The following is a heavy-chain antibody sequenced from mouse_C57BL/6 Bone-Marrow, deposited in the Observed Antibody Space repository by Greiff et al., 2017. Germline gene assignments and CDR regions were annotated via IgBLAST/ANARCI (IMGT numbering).Heavy chain of an antibody. J-gene: IGHJ1*03. CDR1: GYSITSDY. Sequence: VQLKESGPGLAKPSQTLSLTCSVTGYSITSDYWNWIRKFPGNKLEYMGYISYSGSTYYNPSLKSRISITRDTSKNQYYLQLNSVTTEDTATYYCARSAYDYEGYWYFDVWGTGTTVTVSS. D-gene: IGHD2-4*01. V-gene: IGHV3-8*01. CDR3: ARSAYDYEGYWYFDV. CDR2: ISYSGST.